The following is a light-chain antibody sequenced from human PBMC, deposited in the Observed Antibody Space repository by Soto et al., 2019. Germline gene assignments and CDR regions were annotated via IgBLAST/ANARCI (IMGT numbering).Light chain of an antibody. J-gene: IGLJ1*01. Sequence: QSALTQPPSASGTPGQRVIISCSGSRSNIGSNTVNWYQQFPGMAPKLLIYSNNQRPSGVPDRFSGSRSGTSASLAISGLQSEDEADYYCAAWDDSVSGSVFGTGTKVTVL. CDR1: RSNIGSNT. V-gene: IGLV1-44*01. CDR2: SNN. CDR3: AAWDDSVSGSV.